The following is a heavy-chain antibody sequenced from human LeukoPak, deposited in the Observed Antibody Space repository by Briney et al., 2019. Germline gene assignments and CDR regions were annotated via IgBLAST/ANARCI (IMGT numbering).Heavy chain of an antibody. D-gene: IGHD6-13*01. CDR2: ISSSSSYI. Sequence: GGALRLSCAASGFTFSSYSMNWVRQAPGKGLEWVSSISSSSSYIYYADSVKGRFTISRDNAKNPLYLQMNSLRAEDTAVYYCAGGSSSWSFDYWGQGTLVTVSS. CDR3: AGGSSSWSFDY. CDR1: GFTFSSYS. V-gene: IGHV3-21*01. J-gene: IGHJ4*02.